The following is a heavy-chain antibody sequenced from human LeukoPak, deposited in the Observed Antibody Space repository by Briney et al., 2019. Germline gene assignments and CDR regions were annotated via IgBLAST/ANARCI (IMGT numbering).Heavy chain of an antibody. J-gene: IGHJ6*03. CDR2: IIPIFGTA. D-gene: IGHD2-2*01. Sequence: SVKVSCKASGGTFSSYAISWVRQAPGQGLEWMGGIIPIFGTANYAQKFQGRVTITADKSTSTAYMELSSLRSEDTAVYYCASTDIVVVPAATPGGYYYYMDVWGKGTTVTVSS. CDR1: GGTFSSYA. CDR3: ASTDIVVVPAATPGGYYYYMDV. V-gene: IGHV1-69*06.